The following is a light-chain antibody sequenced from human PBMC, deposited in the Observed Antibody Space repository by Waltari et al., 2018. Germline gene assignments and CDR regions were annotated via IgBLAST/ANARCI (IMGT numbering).Light chain of an antibody. V-gene: IGLV2-14*03. J-gene: IGLJ3*02. CDR3: SSYTTSNTWV. CDR2: AVN. Sequence: QSALTQPASVSGSPGQSITISCTGTSSDVGVHNYFSWYRQHPGKAPKLMIYAVNKRPSGVSDRFSGSRSGNTASLTISGLQAEDEADYYCSSYTTSNTWVFGGGTKLTVL. CDR1: SSDVGVHNY.